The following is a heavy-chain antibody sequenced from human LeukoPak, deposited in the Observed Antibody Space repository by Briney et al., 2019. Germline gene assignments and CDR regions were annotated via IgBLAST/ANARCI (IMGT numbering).Heavy chain of an antibody. D-gene: IGHD5-24*01. Sequence: SETLSLTCTVSGGSIRSYYWSWIRQPPGKGLEWIGYIHYSGTTNYNPSLKSRVIISIDTSNNQFSLKLSSVTAADTAVYYCAREEVATIDPYFDYWGQGTLVTVSP. J-gene: IGHJ4*02. CDR3: AREEVATIDPYFDY. V-gene: IGHV4-59*12. CDR2: IHYSGTT. CDR1: GGSIRSYY.